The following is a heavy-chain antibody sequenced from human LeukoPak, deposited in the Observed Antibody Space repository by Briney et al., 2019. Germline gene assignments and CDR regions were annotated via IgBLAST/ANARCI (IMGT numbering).Heavy chain of an antibody. D-gene: IGHD3-3*01. Sequence: VASVKVSCKASGYTFTSYGISWVRRAPGQGLEWMGWISAYNGNTNYAQKLQGRVTMTTDTSTSTAYMELRSLRSDDTAVYYCARGDFGVVIFQAYYYGMDVWGQGTTVTVSS. CDR2: ISAYNGNT. CDR3: ARGDFGVVIFQAYYYGMDV. CDR1: GYTFTSYG. J-gene: IGHJ6*02. V-gene: IGHV1-18*01.